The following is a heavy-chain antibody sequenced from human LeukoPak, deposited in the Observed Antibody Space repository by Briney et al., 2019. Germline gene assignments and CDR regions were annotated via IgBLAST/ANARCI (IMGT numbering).Heavy chain of an antibody. CDR3: ASGVNDAFDI. CDR1: GFTFSSYG. CDR2: IYSGGST. J-gene: IGHJ3*02. Sequence: GRSLRLSCAASGFTFSSYGMHWVRQAPGKGLEWVSVIYSGGSTYYADSVKGRFTISRDNSKNTLYLQMNSLRAEDTAVYYCASGVNDAFDIWGQGTMVTVSS. D-gene: IGHD1-26*01. V-gene: IGHV3-NL1*01.